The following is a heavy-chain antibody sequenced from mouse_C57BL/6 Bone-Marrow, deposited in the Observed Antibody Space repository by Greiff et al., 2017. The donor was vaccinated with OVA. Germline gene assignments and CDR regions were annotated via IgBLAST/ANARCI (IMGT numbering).Heavy chain of an antibody. CDR1: GFTFSSYT. CDR2: ISGGGGNT. J-gene: IGHJ4*01. D-gene: IGHD3-2*02. Sequence: DVMLVESGGGLVKPGGSLKLSCAASGFTFSSYTMSWVRQTPEKRLEWVATISGGGGNTYYPDSVKGRFTISRDNAKNTLYLQMSSLRSEDTALYYGARRGKLRLLYAMDYWGQRTTVTVSS. CDR3: ARRGKLRLLYAMDY. V-gene: IGHV5-9*01.